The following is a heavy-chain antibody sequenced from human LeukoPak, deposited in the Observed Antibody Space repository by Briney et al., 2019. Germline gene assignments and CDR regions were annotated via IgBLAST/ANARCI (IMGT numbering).Heavy chain of an antibody. CDR2: ISGSGGST. CDR3: AKGGPPYYYGSGSPFDY. J-gene: IGHJ4*02. CDR1: GFTFSSYA. D-gene: IGHD3-10*01. Sequence: GGSLRLSCAASGFTFSSYAMNWVRQAPGKGLEWVSAISGSGGSTYYADSVKGRFTISRDNSKNTLYLQMNSLRAEDTAVYYCAKGGPPYYYGSGSPFDYWGQGTLVTVSS. V-gene: IGHV3-23*01.